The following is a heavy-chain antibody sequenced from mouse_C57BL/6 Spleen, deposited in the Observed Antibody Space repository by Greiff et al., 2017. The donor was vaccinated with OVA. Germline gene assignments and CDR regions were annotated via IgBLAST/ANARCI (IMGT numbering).Heavy chain of an antibody. CDR1: GYSITSDY. V-gene: IGHV3-8*01. CDR2: ISYSGSP. D-gene: IGHD2-5*01. CDR3: ARYRYSNYRGYFDV. J-gene: IGHJ1*03. Sequence: VQLQQSGPGLAKPSQTLSLTCSVTGYSITSDYWNWIRKFPGTKLEYMGYISYSGSPYYNPSLKSRISITRDTSKNQYYLQLNSVTTENTATYYCARYRYSNYRGYFDVWGTGTTVTVSS.